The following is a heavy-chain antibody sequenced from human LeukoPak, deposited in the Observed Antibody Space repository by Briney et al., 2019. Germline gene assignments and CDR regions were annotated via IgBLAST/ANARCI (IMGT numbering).Heavy chain of an antibody. V-gene: IGHV1-46*01. CDR1: GYTFTSYY. Sequence: RASVKVSCEASGYTFTSYYMHWVRQAPGQGLEWMGIINPSGGSTSYAQKFQGRVTMTRDTSTSTVYMELSSLRSEDTAVYYCAKAAAAPGFDFWGQGTLVTVSS. CDR3: AKAAAAPGFDF. D-gene: IGHD6-13*01. CDR2: INPSGGST. J-gene: IGHJ4*02.